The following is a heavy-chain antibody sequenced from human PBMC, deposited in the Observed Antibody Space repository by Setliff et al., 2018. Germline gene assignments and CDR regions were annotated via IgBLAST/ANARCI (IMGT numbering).Heavy chain of an antibody. CDR1: GDSIFDNY. J-gene: IGHJ5*02. CDR2: ISYTGST. Sequence: PSETLSLTCSVSGDSIFDNYWSWIRQSPGRGLEWIAYISYTGSTNYNPSLKSRVTISLDTSKNQFSLKLSSVTAADTAVYYCARGAGWWDLWGQGTLVTVSS. CDR3: ARGAGWWDL. V-gene: IGHV4-59*08.